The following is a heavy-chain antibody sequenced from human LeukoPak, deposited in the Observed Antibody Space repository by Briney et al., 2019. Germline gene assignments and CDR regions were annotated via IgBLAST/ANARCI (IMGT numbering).Heavy chain of an antibody. Sequence: GESLKISCKGSGYSFTSYWIGWVRQMPRKGLEWMGIIYPGDSDTRYSPSFQGQVTISADKSISTAYLQWSSLKASDTAMYYCARHGARGYYYGSGSYPANWFDPWGQGTLVTVSS. CDR2: IYPGDSDT. V-gene: IGHV5-51*01. CDR1: GYSFTSYW. CDR3: ARHGARGYYYGSGSYPANWFDP. D-gene: IGHD3-10*01. J-gene: IGHJ5*02.